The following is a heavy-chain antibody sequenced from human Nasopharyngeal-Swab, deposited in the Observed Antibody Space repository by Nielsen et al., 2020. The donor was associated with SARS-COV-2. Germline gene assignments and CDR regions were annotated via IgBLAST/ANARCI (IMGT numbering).Heavy chain of an antibody. D-gene: IGHD2-2*01. V-gene: IGHV3-30*14. CDR1: GFTFISYD. J-gene: IGHJ6*02. CDR2: ILDDGIKK. Sequence: GESLKISCAASGFTFISYDMNWVRQAPGKGVEWVVVILDDGIKKYYAESVKGRFTISRDNSKNTVHFQMNSLRVDDTAVYYCAREGYCSSPSCASDGMDVLCQGTTVTVSS. CDR3: AREGYCSSPSCASDGMDV.